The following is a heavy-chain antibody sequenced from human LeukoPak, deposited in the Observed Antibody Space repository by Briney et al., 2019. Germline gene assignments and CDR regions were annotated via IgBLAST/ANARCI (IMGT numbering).Heavy chain of an antibody. Sequence: SETLSLTCTVSGGSISSSSYYWGWIRQPPGKGLEWIGSIYYSGSTYYNPSLKSRVTISVDTSKYQFSLKLSSVTAADTAVYYCARQKAAAGYDAFDIWGQGTMVTVSS. V-gene: IGHV4-39*07. CDR1: GGSISSSSYY. CDR2: IYYSGST. CDR3: ARQKAAAGYDAFDI. J-gene: IGHJ3*02. D-gene: IGHD6-13*01.